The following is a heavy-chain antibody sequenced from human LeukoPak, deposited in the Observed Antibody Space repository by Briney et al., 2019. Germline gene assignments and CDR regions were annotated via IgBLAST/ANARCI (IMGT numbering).Heavy chain of an antibody. Sequence: ASVKVSCKVSGYTFTSYDINWVRQATGQGLEWMGWMNPNSGSTGYAQKFQGRVTMTRNTSISTAYMELSNLRSEDTAVYFCAKISRDSSGYPYWGQGTLVTVSS. V-gene: IGHV1-8*01. J-gene: IGHJ4*02. CDR3: AKISRDSSGYPY. D-gene: IGHD3-22*01. CDR1: GYTFTSYD. CDR2: MNPNSGST.